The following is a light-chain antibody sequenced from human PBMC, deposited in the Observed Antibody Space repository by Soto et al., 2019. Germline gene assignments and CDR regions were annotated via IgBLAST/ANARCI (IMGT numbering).Light chain of an antibody. CDR2: SAS. J-gene: IGKJ3*01. CDR3: QQSYSTPPFT. Sequence: DIQMTQSPSSLSASVGDRVTITCRASQSISSYLNWYQQKPGKAPKLLIYSASSLQRGVPSRFSGSGSGTDFTLTISTLQPEDFATYYCQQSYSTPPFTFGPGTKVDI. CDR1: QSISSY. V-gene: IGKV1-39*01.